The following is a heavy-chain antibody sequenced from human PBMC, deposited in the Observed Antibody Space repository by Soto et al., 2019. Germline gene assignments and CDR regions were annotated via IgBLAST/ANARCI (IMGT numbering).Heavy chain of an antibody. D-gene: IGHD3-22*01. CDR2: INPSGGST. J-gene: IGHJ4*02. Sequence: QVQLVQSGAEVKKPGASVKVSCKASGYTFTSYCMHWVRQAPGQGLEWMGIINPSGGSTSYAQKFQGRVTMTRDTSTSTVYMELSSLRSEDTAVYYCAREGGGYDSSGYRVNFDYWGQGTLVTVSS. V-gene: IGHV1-46*01. CDR1: GYTFTSYC. CDR3: AREGGGYDSSGYRVNFDY.